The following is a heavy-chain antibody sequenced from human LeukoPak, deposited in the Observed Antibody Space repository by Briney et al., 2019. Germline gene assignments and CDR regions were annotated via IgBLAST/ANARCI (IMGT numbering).Heavy chain of an antibody. J-gene: IGHJ4*02. CDR2: ISYDGSNK. Sequence: GGSLRLSCAASGFTFSSYAMHWVRQAPGKGLEWVAVISYDGSNKYYADSVKGRFTISRDNSKNTLYLQMNSLRAEDTAVYYCARAMWIQLWLVIDYWGQGTLVTVSS. CDR1: GFTFSSYA. CDR3: ARAMWIQLWLVIDY. D-gene: IGHD5-18*01. V-gene: IGHV3-30-3*01.